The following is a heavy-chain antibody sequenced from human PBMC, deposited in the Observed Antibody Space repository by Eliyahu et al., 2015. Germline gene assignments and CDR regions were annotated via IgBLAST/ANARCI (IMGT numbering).Heavy chain of an antibody. D-gene: IGHD3/OR15-3a*01. CDR3: ATEEGLWD. V-gene: IGHV3-15*05. CDR1: GFTFTPAW. J-gene: IGHJ4*01. CDR2: IRSKSDGGTT. Sequence: EVQLVESGGGLVQPGGSLRLXCVGSGFTFTPAWMTWARQAPGKGLEWVGRIRSKSDGGTTDYAAVVKDRFTISRDDSKNTLFLQMNSLRLEDTAVYYCATEEGLWDWGQGTLVTVSS.